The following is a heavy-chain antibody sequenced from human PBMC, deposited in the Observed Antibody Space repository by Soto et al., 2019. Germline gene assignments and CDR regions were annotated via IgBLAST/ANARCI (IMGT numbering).Heavy chain of an antibody. D-gene: IGHD2-21*02. J-gene: IGHJ4*02. CDR3: AKDGGHCSGVDCFFDT. CDR1: GFNFDAYA. CDR2: LKWNGDNV. V-gene: IGHV3-9*01. Sequence: EVQLVESGGGLVQPGRSLRLSCAASGFNFDAYAMHWVRQAPGKGLEWVSGLKWNGDNVGYADSVRGRFTISRDNVKNSLYLQMNSLRVEDTAFYYCAKDGGHCSGVDCFFDTWGQGTLVTVSS.